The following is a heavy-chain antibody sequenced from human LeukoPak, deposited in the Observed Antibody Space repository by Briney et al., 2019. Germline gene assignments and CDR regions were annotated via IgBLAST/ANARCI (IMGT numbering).Heavy chain of an antibody. J-gene: IGHJ4*02. CDR3: ATGEYTAGGFDY. V-gene: IGHV1-24*01. CDR2: FDPEDGET. CDR1: GYTLTELS. Sequence: ASVKVSCKVSGYTLTELSMHWVRQAPGKGVEWMGDFDPEDGETIYAQKFQGRVTMTEDTATDTAYMELSSLRSEDTAVYYCATGEYTAGGFDYWGQGTLVTVSS. D-gene: IGHD6-6*01.